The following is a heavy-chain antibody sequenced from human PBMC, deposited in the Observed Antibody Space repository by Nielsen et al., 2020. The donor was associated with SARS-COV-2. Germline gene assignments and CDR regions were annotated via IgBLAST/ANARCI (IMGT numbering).Heavy chain of an antibody. V-gene: IGHV3-20*01. CDR3: VVIAAAEQIFDC. D-gene: IGHD6-13*01. CDR1: GFTFDDYG. Sequence: GESLKISCAASGFTFDDYGMSWVRQAPGKGLEWVSGINWNGGSTGYADSVKGRFTISRDNAKNSLYLQMNSLRAEDTALYHCVVIAAAEQIFDCWGQGTLVTVSS. J-gene: IGHJ4*02. CDR2: INWNGGST.